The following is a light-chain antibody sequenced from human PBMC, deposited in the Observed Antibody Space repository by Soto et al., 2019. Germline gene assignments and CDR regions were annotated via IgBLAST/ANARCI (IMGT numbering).Light chain of an antibody. J-gene: IGLJ3*02. V-gene: IGLV2-23*01. CDR2: EGS. Sequence: QPVLTQPASVSGSPGQSITISCTGTSSDVGSYNLVSWYQQHPGKAPKLMIYEGSKRPSGVSNRFSGSKSGNTASLTISGLQAEDEADYYCCSYAGSSTPWVFGGGTQLTVL. CDR3: CSYAGSSTPWV. CDR1: SSDVGSYNL.